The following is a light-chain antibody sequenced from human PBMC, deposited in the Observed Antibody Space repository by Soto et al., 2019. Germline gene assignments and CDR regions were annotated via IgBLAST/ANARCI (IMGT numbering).Light chain of an antibody. CDR3: CSYAGSVVV. CDR1: SSDVGGYNY. J-gene: IGLJ2*01. CDR2: DVS. Sequence: QSALTQPRSVSGSLGQSVTISCTGTSSDVGGYNYVSWYQQHPGKAPKLMIYDVSKRPSGVPDRFSGSKSGNTASLTISGLQAEDEADYYCCSYAGSVVVFGGGTKLTVL. V-gene: IGLV2-11*01.